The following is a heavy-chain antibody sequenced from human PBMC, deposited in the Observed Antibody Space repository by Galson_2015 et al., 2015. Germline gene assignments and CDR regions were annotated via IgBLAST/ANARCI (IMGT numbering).Heavy chain of an antibody. Sequence: SLRLSCAASGFTFSRYDMNWVRQAPGKGLEWVSYISSSGSTIYYADSVKGRFTISRDNAKNSLYLQMNSLRAEDTAVYYCARDPRYGQYWGQGTLVTVSS. CDR2: ISSSGSTI. J-gene: IGHJ4*02. V-gene: IGHV3-48*03. CDR3: ARDPRYGQY. CDR1: GFTFSRYD. D-gene: IGHD5-18*01.